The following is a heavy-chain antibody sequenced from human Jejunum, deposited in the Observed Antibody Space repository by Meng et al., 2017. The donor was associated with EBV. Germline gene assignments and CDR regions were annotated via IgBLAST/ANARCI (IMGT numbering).Heavy chain of an antibody. V-gene: IGHV1-18*01. CDR2: ISAYHGNT. CDR3: TILSHCDGGICYSYDY. CDR1: GYTFTNYG. Sequence: VQLVQSGAEVKEPGASVKVSCKASGYTFTNYGVSLVRQAPGQGLEWMGWISAYHGNTDYAQKLQGRVTMTTDTPTSTAYMELRSLRSDDTAVYYCTILSHCDGGICYSYDYWGQGTLVTVSS. D-gene: IGHD2-15*01. J-gene: IGHJ4*02.